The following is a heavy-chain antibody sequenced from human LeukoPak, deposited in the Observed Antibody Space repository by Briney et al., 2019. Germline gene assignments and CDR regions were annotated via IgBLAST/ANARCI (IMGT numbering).Heavy chain of an antibody. Sequence: GGSLRLSCAASGFTFSSYAMHWVRQAPGKGLEWVAFIRYDGSNKYYADSVKGRFTISRDNSKNTLYLQMNSLRAEDTAVYYCAKDLITIFGVVNPTPFDPWGQGTLVTVSS. J-gene: IGHJ5*02. V-gene: IGHV3-30*02. CDR3: AKDLITIFGVVNPTPFDP. D-gene: IGHD3-3*01. CDR1: GFTFSSYA. CDR2: IRYDGSNK.